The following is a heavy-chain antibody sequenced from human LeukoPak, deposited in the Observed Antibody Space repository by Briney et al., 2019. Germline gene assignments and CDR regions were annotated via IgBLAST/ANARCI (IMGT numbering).Heavy chain of an antibody. CDR2: FDPEDGET. CDR3: ATRGYYDSSGYYYRNDY. CDR1: GYTLTELS. D-gene: IGHD3-22*01. V-gene: IGHV1-24*01. J-gene: IGHJ4*02. Sequence: ASVKVFCKVSGYTLTELSMHWVRQAPGKGLEWMGGFDPEDGETIYAQKFQGRVTMTEDTSTDTAYMELSSLRSEDTAVYYCATRGYYDSSGYYYRNDYWGQGTLVTVSS.